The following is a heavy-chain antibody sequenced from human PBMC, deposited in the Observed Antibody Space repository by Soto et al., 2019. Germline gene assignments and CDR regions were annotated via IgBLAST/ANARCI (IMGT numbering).Heavy chain of an antibody. D-gene: IGHD5-18*01. J-gene: IGHJ4*02. CDR1: GFTFSTYT. Sequence: GGSLRLSCAASGFTFSTYTMNWVRQAPGKGLEWVSYISGGGDIMYYADSVKGRFTISRDNVKNSLYLQMNSLRDEDTAVYYCAREGVKLWYIDYWGQGVLVTVS. CDR3: AREGVKLWYIDY. CDR2: ISGGGDIM. V-gene: IGHV3-48*02.